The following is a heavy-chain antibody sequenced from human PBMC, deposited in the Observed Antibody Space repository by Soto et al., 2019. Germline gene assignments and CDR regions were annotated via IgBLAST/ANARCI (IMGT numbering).Heavy chain of an antibody. Sequence: SETLSLTCTVSGGSISSYYWSWIRQPPGKGLEWIGYIYYSGSTNYNPSLKSRVTISVDTSKNQFSLKLSSVTAADTAVYYCARFSGGPYYYYYGMDVWGQGATVTVSS. V-gene: IGHV4-59*01. CDR2: IYYSGST. J-gene: IGHJ6*02. CDR1: GGSISSYY. D-gene: IGHD3-10*01. CDR3: ARFSGGPYYYYYGMDV.